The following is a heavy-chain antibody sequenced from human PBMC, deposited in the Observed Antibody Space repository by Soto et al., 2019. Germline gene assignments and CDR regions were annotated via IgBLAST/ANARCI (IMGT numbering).Heavy chain of an antibody. D-gene: IGHD3-10*01. CDR2: ISPTGEQR. CDR3: AKRYGSGSYRDFNSYYGMDI. J-gene: IGHJ6*02. Sequence: GGSLRLSCAASKFTFRNYGMSWVRQGPGKGLEWVSGISPTGEQRFYVDSVKGRFFISRDNSQNTLSLEMSNLRADDTAVYYCAKRYGSGSYRDFNSYYGMDIWGQGTSVTVSS. CDR1: KFTFRNYG. V-gene: IGHV3-23*01.